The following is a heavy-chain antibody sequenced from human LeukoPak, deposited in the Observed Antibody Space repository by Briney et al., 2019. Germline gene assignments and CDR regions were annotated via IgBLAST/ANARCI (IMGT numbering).Heavy chain of an antibody. D-gene: IGHD3-22*01. Sequence: SETLSLTCTVSGGSISGYYWSWIRQPPGKGLEWIGYIHYSGSTDFNPSLKSRVTISEDTSKNQFSLKLSSVTAADTAVYYCARTEYYYDRSGYFFDYWGQGTLVTVSS. J-gene: IGHJ4*02. V-gene: IGHV4-59*08. CDR1: GGSISGYY. CDR2: IHYSGST. CDR3: ARTEYYYDRSGYFFDY.